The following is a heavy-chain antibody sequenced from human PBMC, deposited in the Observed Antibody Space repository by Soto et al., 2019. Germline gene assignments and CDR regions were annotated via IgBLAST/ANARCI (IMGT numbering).Heavy chain of an antibody. CDR3: ATDVVVVAATLAAFDI. D-gene: IGHD2-15*01. J-gene: IGHJ3*02. CDR1: GYTLTELS. V-gene: IGHV1-24*01. Sequence: ASVKVSCKVSGYTLTELSMHWVRQAPGKGLEWMGGFDPEDGETIYAQKFQGRVTMTEDTSTDTAYMELSSLRSEDTAVYYCATDVVVVAATLAAFDIWGQGTMVTVSS. CDR2: FDPEDGET.